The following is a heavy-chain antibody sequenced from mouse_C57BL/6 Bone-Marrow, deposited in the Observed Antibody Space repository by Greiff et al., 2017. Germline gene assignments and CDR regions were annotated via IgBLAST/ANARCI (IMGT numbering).Heavy chain of an antibody. CDR2: IDPETGGT. CDR1: GYTFTDYE. J-gene: IGHJ2*01. CDR3: TRRDYGNYIDY. Sequence: VQLQQSGAELVRPGASVMLSCKASGYTFTDYEMHWVKQTPVHGLEWIGAIDPETGGTAYNQKFKGKAILTADKSSSTAYMELRSLTSEDSAVYYCTRRDYGNYIDYWGQGTTLTVSS. V-gene: IGHV1-15*01. D-gene: IGHD2-1*01.